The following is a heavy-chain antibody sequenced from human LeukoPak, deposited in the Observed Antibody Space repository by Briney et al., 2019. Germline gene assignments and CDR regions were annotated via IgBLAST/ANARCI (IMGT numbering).Heavy chain of an antibody. J-gene: IGHJ4*02. Sequence: GGSLRLSCAESGFTFSSYGMHWVRQAPGKGREWVAVIWYDGSNKYYADSVKGRFTISRDNSKNTLYLQMKSLRAEDTAVYYCAKESVLRYFDWPTFDYWGEGALFTVSS. V-gene: IGHV3-33*06. CDR2: IWYDGSNK. D-gene: IGHD3-9*01. CDR1: GFTFSSYG. CDR3: AKESVLRYFDWPTFDY.